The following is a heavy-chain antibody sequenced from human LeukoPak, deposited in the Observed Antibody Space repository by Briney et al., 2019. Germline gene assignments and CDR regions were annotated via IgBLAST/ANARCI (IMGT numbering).Heavy chain of an antibody. V-gene: IGHV4-39*02. Sequence: PSETLSLTCTVSGGPISSSSYYWGWIRQPPGKRLEWIGSIHYSGRTYDNPSLKSRVTISLDTSKNHFSLKLSSVTAADTAVYYCARSYRISNYYDSSGYAIDAFDIWGQGTMVTVSS. CDR2: IHYSGRT. J-gene: IGHJ3*02. CDR1: GGPISSSSYY. D-gene: IGHD3-22*01. CDR3: ARSYRISNYYDSSGYAIDAFDI.